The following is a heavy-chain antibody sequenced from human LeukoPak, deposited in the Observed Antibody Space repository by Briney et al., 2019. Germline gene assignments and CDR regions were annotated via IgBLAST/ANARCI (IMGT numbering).Heavy chain of an antibody. D-gene: IGHD5-18*01. CDR3: ARAHRYSYGLDAFDI. J-gene: IGHJ3*02. CDR2: IGTAGDT. Sequence: GGSLRLSCAASGFTCSSYDMHWVRQATGKGLEWVSAIGTAGDTYYPGSVKGRFTISRENAKNSLYLQMNSLRAGDTAVYYCARAHRYSYGLDAFDIWGQGTMVTVSS. V-gene: IGHV3-13*01. CDR1: GFTCSSYD.